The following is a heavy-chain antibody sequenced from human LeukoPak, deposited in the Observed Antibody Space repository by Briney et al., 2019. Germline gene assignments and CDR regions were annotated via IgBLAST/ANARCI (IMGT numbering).Heavy chain of an antibody. V-gene: IGHV4-59*01. Sequence: PSETLSLTCTVSGGSISSYYWSWIRQPPGKGLEWIGYIYYSGSTNYNPSLKSRVTISVDTSKNQFSLKLSSVTAADTAVYYCASGVAAAGTAYYFDYWGQGTLDTVSS. CDR1: GGSISSYY. CDR3: ASGVAAAGTAYYFDY. D-gene: IGHD6-13*01. CDR2: IYYSGST. J-gene: IGHJ4*02.